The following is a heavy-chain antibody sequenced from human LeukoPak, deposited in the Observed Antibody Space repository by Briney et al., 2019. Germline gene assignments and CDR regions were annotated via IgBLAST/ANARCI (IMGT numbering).Heavy chain of an antibody. CDR3: ARRIVSVPAIQPGNWLDP. CDR1: GRSIPGYY. Sequence: PSETLTLTCTLSGRSIPGYYGNWTRQPPGKGLEWIGYIYYTGGTYYNPSLESRVTIAVDTSKSQFSLKLNSVTAADTAVYYCARRIVSVPAIQPGNWLDPGGQGTLVTVSS. CDR2: IYYTGGT. V-gene: IGHV4-59*08. J-gene: IGHJ5*02. D-gene: IGHD2-21*02.